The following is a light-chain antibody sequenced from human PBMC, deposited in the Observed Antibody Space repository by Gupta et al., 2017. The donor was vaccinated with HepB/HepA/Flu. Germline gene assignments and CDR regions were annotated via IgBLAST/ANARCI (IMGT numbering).Light chain of an antibody. CDR2: GAS. J-gene: IGKJ4*01. CDR1: QSVSSSY. CDR3: QQYGSSLLT. Sequence: ETVLTQSPGTLSLSTGERATLSCRASQSVSSSYLAWYQQKPGQAPRLLIYGASSRATGIPDRFSGSGSGTDFTLTISRLEPEDFAVYYCQQYGSSLLTFGGGTKVEIK. V-gene: IGKV3-20*01.